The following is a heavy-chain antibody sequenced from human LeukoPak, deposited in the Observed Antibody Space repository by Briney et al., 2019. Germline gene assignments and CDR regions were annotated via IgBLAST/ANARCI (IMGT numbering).Heavy chain of an antibody. J-gene: IGHJ4*02. V-gene: IGHV4-59*01. CDR3: ARMGKSSSSLTPDYFDY. CDR2: IYYSGST. D-gene: IGHD6-6*01. Sequence: SETLSLTCTVSGGSISSYYWSWLRQPPGKGLEWIGYIYYSGSTNYNHSLKSRATISVDTSKNQFSLKLSSVTAADTAVYYCARMGKSSSSLTPDYFDYWGQGTLVTVSS. CDR1: GGSISSYY.